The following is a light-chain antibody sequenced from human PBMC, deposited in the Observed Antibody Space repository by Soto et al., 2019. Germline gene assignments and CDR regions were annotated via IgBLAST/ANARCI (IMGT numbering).Light chain of an antibody. CDR3: MQSTQLPPT. CDR2: EVS. CDR1: QSINNW. V-gene: IGKV1-5*01. Sequence: DIQMTQSPSTLSASVGDRVTITCRASQSINNWLAWYQQKPGQSPQLLIYEVSTRVSGVPDRFSGSGSGTDFTLEISRVETDDVGIYYCMQSTQLPPTFGQGTRLEIK. J-gene: IGKJ5*01.